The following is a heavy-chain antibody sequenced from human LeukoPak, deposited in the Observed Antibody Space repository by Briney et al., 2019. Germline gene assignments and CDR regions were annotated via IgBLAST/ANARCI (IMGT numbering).Heavy chain of an antibody. CDR2: ISSSSSYI. CDR1: GFTLSSYS. CDR3: ARGYYYGSGSPSY. D-gene: IGHD3-10*01. J-gene: IGHJ4*02. V-gene: IGHV3-21*01. Sequence: SGGSLRLSCAASGFTLSSYSMNWVRQAPGKGLEWVSSISSSSSYIYYADSVKGRFTISRDNAKNSLYLQMNSLRAEDTAVYYCARGYYYGSGSPSYWGQGTLVTVSS.